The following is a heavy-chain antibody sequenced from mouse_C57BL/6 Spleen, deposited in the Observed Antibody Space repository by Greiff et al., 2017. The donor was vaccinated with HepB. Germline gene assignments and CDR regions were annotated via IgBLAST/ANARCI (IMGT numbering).Heavy chain of an antibody. CDR3: ARSVITTVVAVDY. D-gene: IGHD1-1*01. CDR1: GYTFTSYG. J-gene: IGHJ2*01. V-gene: IGHV1-81*01. CDR2: IYPRSGNT. Sequence: VQLQESGAELARPGASVKLSCKASGYTFTSYGISWVKQRTGQGLEWIGEIYPRSGNTYYNEKFKGKATLTADKSSSTAYMELRSLTSEDSAVYFCARSVITTVVAVDYWGQGTTLTVSS.